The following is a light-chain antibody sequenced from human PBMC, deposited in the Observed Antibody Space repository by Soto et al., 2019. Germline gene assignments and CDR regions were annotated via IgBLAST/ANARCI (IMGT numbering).Light chain of an antibody. J-gene: IGLJ1*01. CDR2: TNT. V-gene: IGLV1-44*01. CDR3: ASWDDSLNGAV. CDR1: SSNVGGNP. Sequence: VLTQPPSASGTPGQRVTISCSGSSSNVGGNPVNWYQHVPTTAPKLLIYTNTQRPSGVPDRFSGSKSGTSASLAISGLQSEDEADYYCASWDDSLNGAVFGTGTKVTAL.